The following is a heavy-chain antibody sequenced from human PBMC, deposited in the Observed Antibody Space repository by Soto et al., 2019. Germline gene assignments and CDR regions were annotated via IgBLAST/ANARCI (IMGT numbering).Heavy chain of an antibody. CDR1: GFTFSSYA. Sequence: GGSLRLSCAASGFTFSSYAMSWVRQAPGKGLEWVSAISGSGGSTYCADSVKGRFTISRDNSKNTLYLQMNSLRAEDTAVYYCANHLRRRLDHLIRSAAHFGGMDVWGQGTTVTVSS. D-gene: IGHD6-13*01. V-gene: IGHV3-23*01. J-gene: IGHJ6*02. CDR2: ISGSGGST. CDR3: ANHLRRRLDHLIRSAAHFGGMDV.